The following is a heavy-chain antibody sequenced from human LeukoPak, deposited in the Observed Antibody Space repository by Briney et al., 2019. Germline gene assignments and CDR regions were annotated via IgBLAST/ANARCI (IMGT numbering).Heavy chain of an antibody. CDR3: AKDPEYSSGWYLDY. Sequence: GGSLRLSCAASGFTVSSNYMSWVRQAPGKGLEWVSGISGSGGSTYYADSVKGRFTISRDNSKNTLYLQMSSLRAEDTAVYYCAKDPEYSSGWYLDYWGQGTLVTVSS. CDR2: ISGSGGST. CDR1: GFTVSSNY. D-gene: IGHD6-19*01. J-gene: IGHJ4*02. V-gene: IGHV3-23*01.